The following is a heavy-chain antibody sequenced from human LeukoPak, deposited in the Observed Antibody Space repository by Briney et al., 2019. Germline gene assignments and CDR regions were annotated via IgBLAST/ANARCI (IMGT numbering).Heavy chain of an antibody. D-gene: IGHD6-13*01. Sequence: GGSLRLSCAASGFTFSSYSMNWVRQAPGKGLEWVSSISSSSSYIYYADSVKGRFTIFRDNAKNSLYLQMNSLRAEDTAVYYCARDRSRSWYDFDYWGQGTLVTVSS. J-gene: IGHJ4*02. CDR3: ARDRSRSWYDFDY. V-gene: IGHV3-21*01. CDR1: GFTFSSYS. CDR2: ISSSSSYI.